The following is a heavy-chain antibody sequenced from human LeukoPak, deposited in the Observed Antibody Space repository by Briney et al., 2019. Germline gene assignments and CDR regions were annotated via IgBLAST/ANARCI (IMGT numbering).Heavy chain of an antibody. CDR1: GYTFTSYD. CDR3: ARDFPIGPLNN. D-gene: IGHD2/OR15-2a*01. CDR2: MNPNSGNT. Sequence: ASVKVSCKASGYTFTSYDINWVRQATGQGLEWMGWMNPNSGNTGYAQKLQGRVTMTTDTSTSTAYMELRSLRSDDTAVYYCARDFPIGPLNNWGQGTLVTVSS. V-gene: IGHV1-8*01. J-gene: IGHJ4*02.